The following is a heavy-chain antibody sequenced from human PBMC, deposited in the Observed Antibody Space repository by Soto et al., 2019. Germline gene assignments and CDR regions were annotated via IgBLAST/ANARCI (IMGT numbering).Heavy chain of an antibody. V-gene: IGHV1-46*01. J-gene: IGHJ4*02. CDR3: ARDWQQLIKSPGIAVAGDFDY. CDR2: INPSGGST. CDR1: GYTFTSYY. D-gene: IGHD6-19*01. Sequence: SVKVSCKASGYTFTSYYMHWVRQAPGQGLEWMGIINPSGGSTSYAQKFQGRVTMTRDTSTSTVYMGLSSLRSEDTAVYYCARDWQQLIKSPGIAVAGDFDYWAREPWSPSPQ.